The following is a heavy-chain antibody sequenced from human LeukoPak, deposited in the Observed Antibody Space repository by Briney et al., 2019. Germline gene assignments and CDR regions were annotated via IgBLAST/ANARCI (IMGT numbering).Heavy chain of an antibody. CDR2: ISFSGGST. D-gene: IGHD6-19*01. J-gene: IGHJ4*02. CDR3: ARSSGWYHY. CDR1: GFTFSTYD. Sequence: GGSLRLSCAASGFTFSTYDMTWVRQAPGKGLEWVSVISFSGGSTYYADSVGGRFTISRDNSKNTLYLQMNSLRAEDTAVYYCARSSGWYHYWGQGTLVTVSS. V-gene: IGHV3-23*01.